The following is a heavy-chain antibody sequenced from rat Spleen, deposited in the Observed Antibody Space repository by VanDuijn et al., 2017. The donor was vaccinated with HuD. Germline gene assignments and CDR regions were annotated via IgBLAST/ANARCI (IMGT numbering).Heavy chain of an antibody. V-gene: IGHV5-29*01. J-gene: IGHJ2*01. CDR1: GFTFSDYY. D-gene: IGHD1-9*01. Sequence: EVQLVESDGGLVQPGRSLKLSCAASGFTFSDYYMAWVRQAPTKGLEWVATISFDGITTYYRDSVRGRFTISRDNAKSSLYLQMDSLRSADTATYYCATRHYGYTDYFDYWGQGVMVTVSS. CDR2: ISFDGITT. CDR3: ATRHYGYTDYFDY.